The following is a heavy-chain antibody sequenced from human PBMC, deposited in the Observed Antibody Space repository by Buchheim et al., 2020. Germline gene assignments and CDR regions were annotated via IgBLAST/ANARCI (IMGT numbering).Heavy chain of an antibody. Sequence: EVQLWESGGGLIQPGGSLRLSCEASGFTFSAYAMGWVRQAPGKGLEWVSGIGIDHNTYYADSVKGRFTISRDNAKNTLYLQMNSLRAEDTAVYYCVRRPVTGTAIKGMDVWGQGTT. CDR3: VRRPVTGTAIKGMDV. CDR2: IGIDHNT. J-gene: IGHJ6*02. CDR1: GFTFSAYA. D-gene: IGHD6-19*01. V-gene: IGHV3-23*01.